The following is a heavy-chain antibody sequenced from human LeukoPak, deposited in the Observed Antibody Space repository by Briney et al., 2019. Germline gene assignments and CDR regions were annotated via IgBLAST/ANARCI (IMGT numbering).Heavy chain of an antibody. V-gene: IGHV3-66*01. D-gene: IGHD5-18*01. CDR2: IYSGGST. CDR3: ARDRAAMVPDFDY. Sequence: GGSLRLSCAASGFTVSSNYMSWVRQAPGKGLECVSVIYSGGSTYYADSVKGRFTISRDNAKNSLYLQMNSLRAEDTAVYYCARDRAAMVPDFDYWGQGTLVTVSS. J-gene: IGHJ4*02. CDR1: GFTVSSNY.